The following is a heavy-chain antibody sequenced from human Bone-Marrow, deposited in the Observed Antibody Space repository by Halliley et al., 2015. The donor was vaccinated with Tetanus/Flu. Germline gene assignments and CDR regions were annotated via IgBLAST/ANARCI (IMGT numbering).Heavy chain of an antibody. CDR2: IYYSGSP. J-gene: IGHJ6*02. Sequence: IGYIYYSGSPSYRPSLKSRVTISVDTSMNQFSLTLRSVTAADTAVYYCATSGVPGTLYYGLDVWGQGTTVTVSS. CDR3: ATSGVPGTLYYGLDV. D-gene: IGHD2-15*01. V-gene: IGHV4-59*01.